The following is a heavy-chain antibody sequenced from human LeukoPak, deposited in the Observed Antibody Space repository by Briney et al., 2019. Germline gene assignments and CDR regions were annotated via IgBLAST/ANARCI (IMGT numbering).Heavy chain of an antibody. Sequence: GGSLRLSCAASGFTFDDYAMHWVRQAPGKGLEWVSCISWNSGSIGYADSVKGRFTISRDNAKKSLYLQMNSLRAEDTALYYCAKDKSGSSYYGMDVWGQGTTVTVSS. CDR1: GFTFDDYA. CDR3: AKDKSGSSYYGMDV. D-gene: IGHD6-13*01. CDR2: ISWNSGSI. V-gene: IGHV3-9*01. J-gene: IGHJ6*02.